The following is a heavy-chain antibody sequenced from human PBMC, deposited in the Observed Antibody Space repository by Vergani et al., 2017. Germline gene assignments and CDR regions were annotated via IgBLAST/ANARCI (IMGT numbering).Heavy chain of an antibody. CDR2: IDWDDDK. CDR1: GFSLSTSGMC. D-gene: IGHD4-17*01. Sequence: QVTLRESGPALVKPTQTLTLTCTFSGFSLSTSGMCVSWFRQPPGKALEWLALIDWDDDKYYSTSLKTRLTISKDTSKNQVVLTMTNMDPVDTATYYCARMTTVFGWFDPWGQGTLVTVSS. V-gene: IGHV2-70*01. J-gene: IGHJ5*02. CDR3: ARMTTVFGWFDP.